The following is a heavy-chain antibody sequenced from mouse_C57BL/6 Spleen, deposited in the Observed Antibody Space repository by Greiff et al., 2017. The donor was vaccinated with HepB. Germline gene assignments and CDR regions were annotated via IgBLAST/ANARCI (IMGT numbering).Heavy chain of an antibody. Sequence: QVQLQQSGAELVRPGTSVKMSCKASGYTFTNYWIGWAKQRPGHGLEWIGDIYPGGGYTNYNEKFKGKATLTADKSSSTAYMQLSSLTSEDSAVYYCARSDYGSSYEDYWGQGTSVTVSS. J-gene: IGHJ4*01. CDR3: ARSDYGSSYEDY. CDR1: GYTFTNYW. V-gene: IGHV1-63*01. D-gene: IGHD1-1*01. CDR2: IYPGGGYT.